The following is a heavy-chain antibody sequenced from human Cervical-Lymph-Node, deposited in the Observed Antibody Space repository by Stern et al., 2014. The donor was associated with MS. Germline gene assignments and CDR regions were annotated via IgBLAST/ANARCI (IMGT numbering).Heavy chain of an antibody. CDR1: GLTFSDAW. D-gene: IGHD5-12*01. Sequence: EVQLVESGGGLVKPGGSLRLPCAASGLTFSDAWLYRVRQAPGQGLDSVGRIKSKTCGETSDYAAPVKGRFSISRDDSKNTVYLQMNSLKTEDTAVYYCTTDNVAGMDVWGQGTTVTVYS. CDR3: TTDNVAGMDV. V-gene: IGHV3-15*01. CDR2: IKSKTCGETS. J-gene: IGHJ6*02.